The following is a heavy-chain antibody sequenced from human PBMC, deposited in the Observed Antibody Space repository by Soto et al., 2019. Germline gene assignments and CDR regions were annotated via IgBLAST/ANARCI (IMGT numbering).Heavy chain of an antibody. D-gene: IGHD6-19*01. CDR3: ARDRGAVTGQYFDY. Sequence: QVQLEESGGGLVKPGGSLRLSCAASGFTFSAVYMSWIRQAPNKGLEYISYISSSGTSANYAGSGKGRFTISRDNAKNSLYLQMNSLRAEDTAVYYCARDRGAVTGQYFDYWGQGALVTVSS. V-gene: IGHV3-11*05. CDR2: ISSSGTSA. J-gene: IGHJ4*02. CDR1: GFTFSAVY.